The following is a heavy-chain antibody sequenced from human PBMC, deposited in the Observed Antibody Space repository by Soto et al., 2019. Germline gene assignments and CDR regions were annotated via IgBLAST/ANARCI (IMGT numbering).Heavy chain of an antibody. CDR2: IYYSGST. D-gene: IGHD4-17*01. V-gene: IGHV4-31*03. CDR3: ARDSLYGGNSVFDY. CDR1: GGSISSGGYY. Sequence: PSETLSLTCTVSGGSISSGGYYWSWIRRHPGKGLEWIGYIYYSGSTYYNPSLKSRVTISVDTSKNQFSLKLSSVTAADTAVYYCARDSLYGGNSVFDYWGQGTLVTVSS. J-gene: IGHJ4*02.